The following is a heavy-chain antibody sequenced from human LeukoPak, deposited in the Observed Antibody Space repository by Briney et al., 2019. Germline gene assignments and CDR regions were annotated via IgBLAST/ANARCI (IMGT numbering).Heavy chain of an antibody. V-gene: IGHV1-8*03. D-gene: IGHD3-10*01. Sequence: ASVKVSCKASGYTFTSYDINWVRQATGQGLEWMGWINPNSGHTGYAQRLQGRVTIIMDTSISTAYMEMTSLRSEDTAVYYCARALTGMVRGFDPWGQGTLVTVSS. CDR2: INPNSGHT. CDR3: ARALTGMVRGFDP. CDR1: GYTFTSYD. J-gene: IGHJ5*02.